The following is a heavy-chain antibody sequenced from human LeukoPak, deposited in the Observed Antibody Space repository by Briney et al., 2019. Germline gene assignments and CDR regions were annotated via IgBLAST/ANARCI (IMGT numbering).Heavy chain of an antibody. CDR2: INTNTGNP. CDR3: AREAGLVRRYDAFEI. Sequence: ASVTVSCTASGYSFTTYAIHWVRQAPGQGPEWMGWINTNTGNPTYAQGFTGRFVFYLDTSVSAAYLQINSLQAEDTAVYYCAREAGLVRRYDAFEIWGQGTMVSVSS. CDR1: GYSFTTYA. J-gene: IGHJ3*02. V-gene: IGHV7-4-1*02. D-gene: IGHD3-10*01.